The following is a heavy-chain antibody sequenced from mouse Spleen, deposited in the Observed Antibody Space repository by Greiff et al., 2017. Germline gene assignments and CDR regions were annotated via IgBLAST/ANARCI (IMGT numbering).Heavy chain of an antibody. CDR3: ARETEFGY. J-gene: IGHJ2*01. CDR2: ISSGGGNT. V-gene: IGHV5-9*01. Sequence: EVMLVESGGGLVKLGGSLKLSCAASGFTFSSYAMSWVRQTPEKRLEWVATISSGGGNTYYPDSVKGRFTISRDNAKNTLYLQMSSLKSEDTAMYYCARETEFGYWGQGTTLTVSS. CDR1: GFTFSSYA.